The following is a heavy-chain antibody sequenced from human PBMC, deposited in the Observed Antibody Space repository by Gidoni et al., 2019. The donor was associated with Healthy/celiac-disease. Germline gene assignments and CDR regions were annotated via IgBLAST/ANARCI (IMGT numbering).Heavy chain of an antibody. D-gene: IGHD3-22*01. CDR3: ARGTQSTMIVVVHAFDI. J-gene: IGHJ3*02. V-gene: IGHV1-46*01. CDR2: INPSGGST. CDR1: GYTFTSYY. Sequence: QVQLVQSGAEVKKPGASAKVSCKASGYTFTSYYMPWVRQAPGQGLEWMGIINPSGGSTSYAQKFQGRVTMTRDTSTSTVYMELSSLRSEDTAVYYCARGTQSTMIVVVHAFDIWGQGTMVTVSS.